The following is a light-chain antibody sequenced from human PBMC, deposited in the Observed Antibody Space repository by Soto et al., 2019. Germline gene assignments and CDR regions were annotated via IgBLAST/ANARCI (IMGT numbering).Light chain of an antibody. V-gene: IGLV2-14*01. CDR2: EVS. J-gene: IGLJ3*02. Sequence: QSALTQPASVSGSPGQSITISCTGTSSDVGAYNYVSWYQQHPGKAPKLMIYEVSNRPSGVSNRFSGSKSGNTASPTISGLQAEDEGDYYCSSYTSGSTWVFGGGTKLTVL. CDR1: SSDVGAYNY. CDR3: SSYTSGSTWV.